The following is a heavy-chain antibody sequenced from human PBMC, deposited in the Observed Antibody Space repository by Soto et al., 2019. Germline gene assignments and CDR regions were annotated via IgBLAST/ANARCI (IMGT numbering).Heavy chain of an antibody. CDR2: ISSSSSYI. V-gene: IGHV3-21*01. Sequence: EVQLVESGGGLVKPGGSLRLSCAASGFTFSSYSMNWVRQAPGKGLEWVSSISSSSSYIYYADSVKGRFTISRDNAKNLLYLQMNSLRAEDTAVYYCARAPGQWLVRGDYWGRGTLVTVSS. D-gene: IGHD6-19*01. CDR3: ARAPGQWLVRGDY. J-gene: IGHJ4*02. CDR1: GFTFSSYS.